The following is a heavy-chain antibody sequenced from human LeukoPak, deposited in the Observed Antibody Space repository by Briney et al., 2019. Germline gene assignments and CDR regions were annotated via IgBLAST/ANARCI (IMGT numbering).Heavy chain of an antibody. CDR2: ISNSGSTM. CDR3: AREGVSTITTILVVISFDY. Sequence: GGSLRLSCAVSGFTFSTYSMNWVRQAPGKGLEWVSYISNSGSTMYYADSVKGRFTISRDNAKNSLYLQMNSLRAEDTAIYYCAREGVSTITTILVVISFDYWGRGALVTVSS. V-gene: IGHV3-48*04. CDR1: GFTFSTYS. J-gene: IGHJ4*02. D-gene: IGHD3-22*01.